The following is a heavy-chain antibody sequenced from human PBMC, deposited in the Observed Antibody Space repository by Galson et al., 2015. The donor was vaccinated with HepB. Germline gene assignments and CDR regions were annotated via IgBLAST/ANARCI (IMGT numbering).Heavy chain of an antibody. CDR1: GFTFSNSA. V-gene: IGHV3-23*01. CDR2: ITATGSTT. J-gene: IGHJ4*02. D-gene: IGHD3-16*01. Sequence: SLRLSCAASGFTFSNSAMNWVRQAPGKGLEWLSVITATGSTTYYADSVKGRFTISRDISKNTLHVQMNSLGADDTALYYCVKGGPDEILDYWGQGTLVTVSA. CDR3: VKGGPDEILDY.